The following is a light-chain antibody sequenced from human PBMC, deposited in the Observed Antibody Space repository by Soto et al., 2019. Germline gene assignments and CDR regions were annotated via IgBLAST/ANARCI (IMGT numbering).Light chain of an antibody. V-gene: IGLV1-40*01. CDR3: QSYASALSASVV. CDR1: SSNIGAGYD. CDR2: GNS. J-gene: IGLJ2*01. Sequence: QSVLTQPPSVSGAPGQRVTISCTGSSSNIGAGYDVQWYQQVPGTAPKLLIYGNSNRPSGVPERFSGSKSGTSASLAITGLQAEDEADYYCQSYASALSASVVFGGGTKLTVL.